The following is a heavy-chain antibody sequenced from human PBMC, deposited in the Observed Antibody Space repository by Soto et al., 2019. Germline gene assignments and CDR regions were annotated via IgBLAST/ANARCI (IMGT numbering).Heavy chain of an antibody. CDR2: ICSGGST. Sequence: GGSLRLSCAASGFTVSSNYMSWVRQAPGKGLEWVSVICSGGSTYYADSVKGRFTISRDNSKNTLYLQMNSLRAEDTAVYYCARDPGGGAFDIWGQGTMVTVSS. CDR1: GFTVSSNY. V-gene: IGHV3-53*01. J-gene: IGHJ3*02. CDR3: ARDPGGGAFDI. D-gene: IGHD2-15*01.